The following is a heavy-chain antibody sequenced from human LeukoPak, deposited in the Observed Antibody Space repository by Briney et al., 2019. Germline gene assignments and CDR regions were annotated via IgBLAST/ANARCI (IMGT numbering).Heavy chain of an antibody. CDR2: IYSGGST. Sequence: GGSLRLSCAASGFTVSSNYMNWVRQSPGKGLEWVSVIYSGGSTYYADSVKGRFTISRDNSKNTVSLQMNSLRAEDTAVYYCARARSSAYTPFDYWGQGTLVTVSS. CDR3: ARARSSAYTPFDY. J-gene: IGHJ4*02. D-gene: IGHD3-22*01. V-gene: IGHV3-53*01. CDR1: GFTVSSNY.